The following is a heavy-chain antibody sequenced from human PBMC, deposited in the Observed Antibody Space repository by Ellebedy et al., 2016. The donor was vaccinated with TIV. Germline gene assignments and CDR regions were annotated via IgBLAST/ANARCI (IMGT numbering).Heavy chain of an antibody. CDR1: GGSISSRSYY. J-gene: IGHJ4*02. Sequence: GSLRLXXTVSGGSISSRSYYWGWIRQSPGKGLEWIASVYYSGTTDYNPSLRSRVSISADTSKKQFFLDLSSVTAADTAVYYCARHRKGSGYYGLYYFDYWGQGTLVTVSS. D-gene: IGHD5-12*01. CDR3: ARHRKGSGYYGLYYFDY. V-gene: IGHV4-39*01. CDR2: VYYSGTT.